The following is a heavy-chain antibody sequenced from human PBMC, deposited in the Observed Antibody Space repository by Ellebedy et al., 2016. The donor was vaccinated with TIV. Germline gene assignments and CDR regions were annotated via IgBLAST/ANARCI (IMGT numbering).Heavy chain of an antibody. Sequence: GESLKISCAASGFAFDDDWMTWVRQAPGKGLEWVANIQKHGGEKYYADSVQGRFTISRDNSKNTLFLQVDRLRVEDTAVYYCAKQVSGYCSGGHCDGGATHFYYGMDVWGQGTTVTVSS. D-gene: IGHD2-15*01. CDR3: AKQVSGYCSGGHCDGGATHFYYGMDV. V-gene: IGHV3-7*01. CDR2: IQKHGGEK. CDR1: GFAFDDDW. J-gene: IGHJ6*02.